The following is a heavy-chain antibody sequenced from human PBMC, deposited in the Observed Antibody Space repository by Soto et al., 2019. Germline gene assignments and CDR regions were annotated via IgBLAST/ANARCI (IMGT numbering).Heavy chain of an antibody. V-gene: IGHV1-69*13. Sequence: ASVKVSCKASGGTFSSYAISWVRQAPGQGLEWMGGIIPIFGTANYAQKFQGRVTITADESTSTAYMELSSLSSEDTAVYYCARVSGLAAAGTRFVPYYYYGMDVWGQGTTVTVSS. CDR1: GGTFSSYA. J-gene: IGHJ6*02. CDR3: ARVSGLAAAGTRFVPYYYYGMDV. CDR2: IIPIFGTA. D-gene: IGHD6-13*01.